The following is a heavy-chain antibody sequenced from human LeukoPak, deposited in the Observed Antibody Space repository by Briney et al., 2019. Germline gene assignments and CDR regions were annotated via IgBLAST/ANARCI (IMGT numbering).Heavy chain of an antibody. CDR1: GFTFSSYA. J-gene: IGHJ4*02. CDR2: ISGSGGST. D-gene: IGHD3-10*01. CDR3: ARHYMVRGVITGYFDY. Sequence: GGSLRLSCAASGFTFSSYAMSWVRQAPGKGLEWVSAISGSGGSTYYADSVKGRFTISRDNSKNTLYLQMNSLRAEDTAVYYCARHYMVRGVITGYFDYWGQGTLVTVSS. V-gene: IGHV3-23*01.